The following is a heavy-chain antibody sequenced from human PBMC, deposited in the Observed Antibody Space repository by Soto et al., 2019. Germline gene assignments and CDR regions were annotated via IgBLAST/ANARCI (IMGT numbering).Heavy chain of an antibody. CDR3: ATGMGRYFDL. CDR2: VSASART. V-gene: IGHV4-4*07. J-gene: IGHJ2*01. Sequence: QVQLQESGPGLVKPSATLSLTCTVSGDSISHVYWSWIRQPAGKGLESLGRVSASARTNYNPSLQRRVSMSLDTAKNQFSLRLTSVSAADTAVYFCATGMGRYFDLWGRGTLVIVSS. D-gene: IGHD3-16*01. CDR1: GDSISHVY.